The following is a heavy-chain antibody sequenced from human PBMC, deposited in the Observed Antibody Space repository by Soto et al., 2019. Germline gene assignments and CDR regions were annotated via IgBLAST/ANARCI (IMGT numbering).Heavy chain of an antibody. V-gene: IGHV3-53*01. Sequence: GGSLRLSCAASGFTFSTYWMHWIRQVPGKGLEWVSVIYRSGKIYYADSVRGRFTTSSDNSQNTLHLEMNSLRAEDTAVYYCARDSGLIRGSYGVDVWGQGTTVTVSS. CDR1: GFTFSTYW. D-gene: IGHD3-10*01. J-gene: IGHJ6*02. CDR2: IYRSGKI. CDR3: ARDSGLIRGSYGVDV.